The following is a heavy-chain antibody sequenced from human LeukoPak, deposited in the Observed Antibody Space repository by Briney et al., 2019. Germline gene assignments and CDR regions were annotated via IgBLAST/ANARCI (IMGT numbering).Heavy chain of an antibody. CDR2: ISSSSSTI. Sequence: GGSLRLSCAAPGFTFSSYSMNWVRQAPGKGLEWVSYISSSSSTIYYADSVKGRFTISRDNAKNSLYLQMNSLRAEDTAVYYCARDRPRTGDGYWGQGTLVTVSS. J-gene: IGHJ4*02. CDR1: GFTFSSYS. V-gene: IGHV3-48*04. D-gene: IGHD7-27*01. CDR3: ARDRPRTGDGY.